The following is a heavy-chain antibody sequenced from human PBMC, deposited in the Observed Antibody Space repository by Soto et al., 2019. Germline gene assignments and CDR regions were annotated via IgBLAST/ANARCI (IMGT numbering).Heavy chain of an antibody. CDR1: GGSFSGYY. J-gene: IGHJ4*02. CDR3: ARGRPYCYDSSGYYFDY. CDR2: INHSGST. D-gene: IGHD3-22*01. V-gene: IGHV4-34*01. Sequence: PSDTLSLTCAVYGGSFSGYYWSWIRQPPGKGLEWIGEINHSGSTNYNPSLKSRVTISVDTSKNQFSLKLSSVTAADTAVYYCARGRPYCYDSSGYYFDYWGQGTLVTVSS.